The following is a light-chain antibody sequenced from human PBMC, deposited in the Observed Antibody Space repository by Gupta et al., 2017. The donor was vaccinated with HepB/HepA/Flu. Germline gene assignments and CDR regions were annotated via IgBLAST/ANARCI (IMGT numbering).Light chain of an antibody. V-gene: IGLV2-23*01. Sequence: HPPSQSGSPGQPVTLSRTVTSNAVGSSNVVSWYQQHPGKAPKFIIYEDTKRPSGVSHRFSGSKSGNTASLTISGLQSEDEADYYCCSYATSNVLVFGGGTKLTVL. CDR1: SNAVGSSNV. CDR3: CSYATSNVLV. CDR2: EDT. J-gene: IGLJ3*02.